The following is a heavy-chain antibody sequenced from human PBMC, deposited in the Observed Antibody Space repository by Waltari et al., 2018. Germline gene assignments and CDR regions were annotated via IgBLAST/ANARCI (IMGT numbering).Heavy chain of an antibody. CDR2: IYHSGSI. J-gene: IGHJ6*02. CDR1: GYSISSGYY. V-gene: IGHV4-38-2*01. CDR3: ASTSIVVVVAATQNGMDV. Sequence: QVQLQESGPGLVKPSETLSLTCAVSGYSISSGYYWGWIRQPPGKGLEWIGSIYHSGSIYYNPSLKSRVTISVDTSKNQFSLKLSSVTAADTAVYYCASTSIVVVVAATQNGMDVWGQGTTVTVSS. D-gene: IGHD2-15*01.